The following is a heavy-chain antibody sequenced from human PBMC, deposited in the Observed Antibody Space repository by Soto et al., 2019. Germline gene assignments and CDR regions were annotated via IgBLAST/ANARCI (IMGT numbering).Heavy chain of an antibody. V-gene: IGHV3-23*01. CDR1: GFTFSSYA. CDR3: AKVNVVVTALRPYYGMDV. D-gene: IGHD2-21*02. Sequence: PGGSLRLSCAASGFTFSSYAMSWVRQAPGKGLEWVSAISGSGGSTYYTESVKGRFTISRDNSKKKLYQQMNSLRAEDTAFYYCAKVNVVVTALRPYYGMDVWGQGTTVTVSS. CDR2: ISGSGGST. J-gene: IGHJ6*02.